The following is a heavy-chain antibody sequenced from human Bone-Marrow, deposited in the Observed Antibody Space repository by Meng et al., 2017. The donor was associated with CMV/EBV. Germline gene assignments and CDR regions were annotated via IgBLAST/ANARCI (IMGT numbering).Heavy chain of an antibody. CDR2: INSDGSST. V-gene: IGHV3-74*01. D-gene: IGHD1-7*01. CDR3: ARAQLELRS. CDR1: GFTFSSYA. Sequence: GESLKISCAASGFTFSSYAMNWVRQAPGKGLVWVSRINSDGSSTSYADSVKGRFTISRDNAKNTLYLQMNSLRAEDTAVYYCARAQLELRSWGQGTLVTVSS. J-gene: IGHJ4*02.